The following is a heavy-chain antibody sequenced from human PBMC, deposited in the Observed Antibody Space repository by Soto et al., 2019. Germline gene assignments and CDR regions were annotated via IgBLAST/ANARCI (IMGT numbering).Heavy chain of an antibody. CDR3: ARDHRYSSSFGIDY. CDR2: ISSSSSTI. J-gene: IGHJ4*02. D-gene: IGHD6-13*01. V-gene: IGHV3-48*01. Sequence: GGSLRLSCAASGFTFSSYSMNWVRQAPGKGLEWVSYISSSSSTIYYADSVKGRFTISRDNAKNSLYLQMNSLRAEDTAVYYCARDHRYSSSFGIDYWGQGTLVTVAS. CDR1: GFTFSSYS.